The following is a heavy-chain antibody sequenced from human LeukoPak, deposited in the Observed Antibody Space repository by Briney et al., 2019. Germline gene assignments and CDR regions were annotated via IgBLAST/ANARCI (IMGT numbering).Heavy chain of an antibody. Sequence: PSETLSLTCAVYGGSFSGYYWSWIRQPPGKGLEWIGEINHSGSTNYNLSLKSRVTISGDTSKNQFSLNLSSVTAADTAVYYCARGRRRSSSWSIDYWGQGTLVTVSS. CDR2: INHSGST. D-gene: IGHD6-13*01. CDR1: GGSFSGYY. J-gene: IGHJ4*02. CDR3: ARGRRRSSSWSIDY. V-gene: IGHV4-34*01.